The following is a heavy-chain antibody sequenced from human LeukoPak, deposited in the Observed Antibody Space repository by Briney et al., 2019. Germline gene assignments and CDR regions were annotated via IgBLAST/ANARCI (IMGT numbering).Heavy chain of an antibody. V-gene: IGHV3-30*04. CDR2: ISYDGSNK. CDR3: ARDSRPGPRVRGGPGDY. Sequence: GRSLRLSCAASGFTFSSYAMHWVRQAPGKGLEWVAVISYDGSNKYYADSVKGRFTISRDNSKNTLYLQMNSLRAEDTAVYYCARDSRPGPRVRGGPGDYWGQGTLVTVSS. J-gene: IGHJ4*02. CDR1: GFTFSSYA. D-gene: IGHD3-10*01.